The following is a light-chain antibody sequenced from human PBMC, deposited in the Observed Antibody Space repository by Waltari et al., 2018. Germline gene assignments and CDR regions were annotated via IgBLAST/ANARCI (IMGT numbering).Light chain of an antibody. V-gene: IGKV3-11*01. CDR2: DAS. J-gene: IGKJ4*01. Sequence: EIVLTQSPATLSLSPGERATLSCRASQSVSSYLAWYQQKPGQAPRLLIYDASNRATGSPGRFRGSGSGTDFTLTISSLEPEDFAVYYCQQRSHWPTFGGGTKVEIK. CDR1: QSVSSY. CDR3: QQRSHWPT.